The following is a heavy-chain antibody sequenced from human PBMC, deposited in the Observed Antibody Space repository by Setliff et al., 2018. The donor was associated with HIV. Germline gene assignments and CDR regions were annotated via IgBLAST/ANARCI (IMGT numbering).Heavy chain of an antibody. CDR3: ARYSPRGYTLTGPY. J-gene: IGHJ4*02. Sequence: SETLSLTCAVYGGSFSGYYWSWIRQSPGKGLEWIGEINHNGSTKHNPSLKSRVTISLDTSKNQFSLKLTSVTAADTAVYYCARYSPRGYTLTGPYWGQGTLVTVSS. CDR2: INHNGST. V-gene: IGHV4-34*01. D-gene: IGHD6-25*01. CDR1: GGSFSGYY.